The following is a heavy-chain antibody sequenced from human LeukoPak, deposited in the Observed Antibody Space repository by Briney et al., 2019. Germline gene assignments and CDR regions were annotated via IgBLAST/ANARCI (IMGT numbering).Heavy chain of an antibody. CDR2: IYPGNSDT. Sequence: GESLKISCKSSGYSFTNYWIGWVRQMPGKGLEWMGIIYPGNSDTRYSPSFQGQVTISADKSISTAYLQWRSLKASDTAMYYCARQYQDYFDYWGQGTLVTVSS. V-gene: IGHV5-51*01. CDR1: GYSFTNYW. CDR3: ARQYQDYFDY. J-gene: IGHJ4*02. D-gene: IGHD2-2*01.